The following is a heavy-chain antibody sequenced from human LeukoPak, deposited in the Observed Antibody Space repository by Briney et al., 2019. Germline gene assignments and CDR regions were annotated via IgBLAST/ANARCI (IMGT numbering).Heavy chain of an antibody. V-gene: IGHV1-24*01. Sequence: ASVKVSCKVSGYTLTELSMHWVRQAPGKGLEWMGGFDPEDGETIYAQKFQGRVTMTEDTSTDTAYMELSSLRSEDTAVYYCATSQVQYYYVRYFDLWGRGTLVTVSP. CDR3: ATSQVQYYYVRYFDL. D-gene: IGHD3-10*02. CDR1: GYTLTELS. CDR2: FDPEDGET. J-gene: IGHJ2*01.